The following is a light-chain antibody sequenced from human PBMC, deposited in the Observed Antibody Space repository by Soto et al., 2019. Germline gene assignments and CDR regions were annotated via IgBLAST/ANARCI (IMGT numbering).Light chain of an antibody. J-gene: IGKJ1*01. V-gene: IGKV3-15*01. CDR1: QSVSNN. CDR3: QQYKNWPRT. CDR2: GAS. Sequence: EIVMTQSPGTLSASPGERATLSCRASQSVSNNLVWYQQKPGQAPRLLIYGASARATGIPARFSGSGSGTEFTLTISSLQSEDFAVYYCQQYKNWPRTFGQGTKVDIK.